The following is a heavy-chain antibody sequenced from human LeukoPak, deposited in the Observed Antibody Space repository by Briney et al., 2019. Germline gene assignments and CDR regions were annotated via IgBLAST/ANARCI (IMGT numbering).Heavy chain of an antibody. J-gene: IGHJ6*02. D-gene: IGHD3-22*01. CDR3: ARDWYYYDSSGYYLYYYYYGMDV. CDR2: IYTSGST. CDR1: GGSISSYY. Sequence: PSETLSLTCTVSGGSISSYYWSWIRQPAGKGLEWIGRIYTSGSTNYNPSLKSRVTMSVDTSKNQFSLKLSSVTAADTAVYYCARDWYYYDSSGYYLYYYYYGMDVWGQGTTVTVSS. V-gene: IGHV4-4*07.